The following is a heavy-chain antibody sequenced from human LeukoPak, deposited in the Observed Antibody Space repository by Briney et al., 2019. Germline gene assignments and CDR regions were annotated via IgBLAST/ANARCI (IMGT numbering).Heavy chain of an antibody. CDR2: ISGSGGST. Sequence: EGSLRLSCAASGFTFSSYAMSWVRQAPGKGLEWVSAISGSGGSTYYADSVKGRFTISRDNSKNTLYLQMNSLRAEDTAVYYCATQDSMYYFDYWGQGTLVTVSS. J-gene: IGHJ4*02. V-gene: IGHV3-23*01. CDR1: GFTFSSYA. CDR3: ATQDSMYYFDY. D-gene: IGHD3-22*01.